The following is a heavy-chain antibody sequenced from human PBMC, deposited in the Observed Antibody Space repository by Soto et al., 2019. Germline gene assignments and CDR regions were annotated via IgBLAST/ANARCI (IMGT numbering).Heavy chain of an antibody. J-gene: IGHJ6*03. D-gene: IGHD2-15*01. CDR2: IYHSGNT. CDR3: ARNPVCSGDNCFSYYYFMDV. Sequence: SETLSLTCSVFGGSITGSTYHWGWIRQPPGKGLEWIGSIYHSGNTYYNPSLKSRVTISVDTSKNQFSLKVNSVTAADTAVYFCARNPVCSGDNCFSYYYFMDVWGKGTTVTVSS. CDR1: GGSITGSTYH. V-gene: IGHV4-39*01.